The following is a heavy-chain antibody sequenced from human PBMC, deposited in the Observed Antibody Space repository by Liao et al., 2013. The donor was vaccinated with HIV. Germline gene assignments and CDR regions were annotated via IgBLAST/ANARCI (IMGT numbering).Heavy chain of an antibody. CDR2: MYYSGST. V-gene: IGHV4-59*01. CDR1: GGSISSYY. D-gene: IGHD6-13*01. CDR3: ASSGAAATHFDY. J-gene: IGHJ4*02. Sequence: QVQLRESGPGLVKPSETLSLTCTVSGGSISSYYWSWIRQPPGKGLEWIGYMYYSGSTHYNPSLKSRVSISVDTSKNKFSLKLSSVTAADTAVYYCASSGAAATHFDYWGQGTLVTVSS.